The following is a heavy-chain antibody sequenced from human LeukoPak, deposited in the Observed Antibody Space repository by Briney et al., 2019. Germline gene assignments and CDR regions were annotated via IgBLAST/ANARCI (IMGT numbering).Heavy chain of an antibody. CDR3: ARDRCSGGSCQYYFDY. Sequence: ASVKVSCKASGYTFTSYDINWVRQATGQGLEWMGWMNPNSGNTGYAQKFQGRVTMTRDTSTSTVYMELSSLRSEDTAVHYCARDRCSGGSCQYYFDYWGQGTLVTVSS. D-gene: IGHD2-15*01. V-gene: IGHV1-8*01. CDR1: GYTFTSYD. CDR2: MNPNSGNT. J-gene: IGHJ4*02.